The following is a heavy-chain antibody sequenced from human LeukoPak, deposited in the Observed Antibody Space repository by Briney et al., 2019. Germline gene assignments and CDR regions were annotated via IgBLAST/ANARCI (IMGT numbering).Heavy chain of an antibody. CDR3: ARDTVTIEDRWFDP. V-gene: IGHV1-69*05. D-gene: IGHD4-11*01. CDR1: GGTFSSYA. J-gene: IGHJ5*02. Sequence: SVKVSCKASGGTFSSYAISWVRQAPGQGLEWMGRIIPIFGTADYAQKFQGRVTITTDESTSTAYMELSSLRSEDTAVYYCARDTVTIEDRWFDPWGQGTLVTVSS. CDR2: IIPIFGTA.